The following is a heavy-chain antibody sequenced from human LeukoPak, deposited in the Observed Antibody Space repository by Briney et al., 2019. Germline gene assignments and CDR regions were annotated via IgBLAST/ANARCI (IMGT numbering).Heavy chain of an antibody. Sequence: ASVKVSCKASGYTFTSYDINRVRQATGQGLEWMGWMNPNSGNTGYAQKFQGRVTITRNTSISTAYMELSSLRSEDTAVYYCARVEGYYQLPKYFDYWGQGTLVTVSS. D-gene: IGHD2-2*01. V-gene: IGHV1-8*03. CDR1: GYTFTSYD. CDR3: ARVEGYYQLPKYFDY. J-gene: IGHJ4*02. CDR2: MNPNSGNT.